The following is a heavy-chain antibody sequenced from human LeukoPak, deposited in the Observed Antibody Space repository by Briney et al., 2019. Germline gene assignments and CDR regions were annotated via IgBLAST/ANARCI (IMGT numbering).Heavy chain of an antibody. D-gene: IGHD6-19*01. Sequence: SETLSLTCTVSGGSISSYYWSWIRQPPGKGLEWIGYIYYSGSTNYNPSLKSRVTISVDTSKGQFSLNLDSVTAADTAVYYCARRGPIAVAGHFDYWGQGTLVTVSS. CDR1: GGSISSYY. V-gene: IGHV4-59*01. J-gene: IGHJ4*02. CDR2: IYYSGST. CDR3: ARRGPIAVAGHFDY.